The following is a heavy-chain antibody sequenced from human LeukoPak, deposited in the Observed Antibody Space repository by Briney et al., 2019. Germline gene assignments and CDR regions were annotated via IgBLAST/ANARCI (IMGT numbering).Heavy chain of an antibody. D-gene: IGHD3-10*01. CDR2: IKSDGSST. CDR3: VRGFPFDI. CDR1: GFTFSSYW. V-gene: IGHV3-74*01. J-gene: IGHJ3*02. Sequence: PGGSLRLSCAASGFTFSSYWMHWVRQAPGKGLVWVSRIKSDGSSTSNADSVKGRFIISRDNAKNTLYLQMNSLRAEDTAVYYCVRGFPFDIWGQGTMVTVSS.